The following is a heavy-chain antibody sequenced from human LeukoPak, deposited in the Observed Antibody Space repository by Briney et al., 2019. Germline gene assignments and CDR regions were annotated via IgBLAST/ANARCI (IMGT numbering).Heavy chain of an antibody. V-gene: IGHV2-5*02. D-gene: IGHD3-22*01. J-gene: IGHJ5*02. CDR2: IYWDDDK. CDR1: GFSLSTSGVG. Sequence: SGPTLVKTTQTLTLTCTFSGFSLSTSGVGVGWIRQPPGKALEWLALIYWDDDKRYSPSLKSRLTITKDTSKNQVVLTMTNMDPVDTATYYCARSSVYYYDSTLYNWFDPWGQGTLVTVSS. CDR3: ARSSVYYYDSTLYNWFDP.